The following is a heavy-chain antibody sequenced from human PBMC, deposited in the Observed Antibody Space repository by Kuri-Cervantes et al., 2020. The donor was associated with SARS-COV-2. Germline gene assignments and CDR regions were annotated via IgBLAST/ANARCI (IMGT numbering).Heavy chain of an antibody. V-gene: IGHV4-30-4*08. CDR3: ARADPSYYYYYMDV. Sequence: LRLSCTVSGGSISSGDYYWSWIRQPPGKGLEWIGYIYYSGSTYYNPSLKSRVTISVDTSKNQFSLKLSSVTAADTAVYYCARADPSYYYYYMDVWGKGTTVTVSS. CDR2: IYYSGST. CDR1: GGSISSGDYY. J-gene: IGHJ6*03.